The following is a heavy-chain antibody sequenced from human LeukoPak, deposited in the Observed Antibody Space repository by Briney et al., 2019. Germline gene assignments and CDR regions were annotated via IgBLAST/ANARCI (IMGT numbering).Heavy chain of an antibody. Sequence: TGGSLRLSCAASGFTFSSYSMNWVRQAPGKGLEWVSSISSSSSYIYYADSVEGRFTISRDNAKNSLYLQMNSLRAEDTAVYYCARDRGATGYWGQGTLVTVSS. J-gene: IGHJ4*02. CDR3: ARDRGATGY. CDR2: ISSSSSYI. CDR1: GFTFSSYS. D-gene: IGHD1-26*01. V-gene: IGHV3-21*01.